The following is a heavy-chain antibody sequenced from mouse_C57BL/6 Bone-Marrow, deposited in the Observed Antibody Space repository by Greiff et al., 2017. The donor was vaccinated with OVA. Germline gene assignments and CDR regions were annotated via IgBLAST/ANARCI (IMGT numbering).Heavy chain of an antibody. CDR2: ISSGGSYT. CDR1: GFTFSSYG. Sequence: EVMLVESGGDLVKPGGSLKLSCAASGFTFSSYGMSWVRQTPDKRLEWVATISSGGSYTYYPDSVKGRFTISRDNAKNTLYLQMSSLKSEDTAMYYCARHRLPFDDWGQGTTLTVSS. V-gene: IGHV5-6*01. CDR3: ARHRLPFDD. J-gene: IGHJ2*01. D-gene: IGHD2-10*01.